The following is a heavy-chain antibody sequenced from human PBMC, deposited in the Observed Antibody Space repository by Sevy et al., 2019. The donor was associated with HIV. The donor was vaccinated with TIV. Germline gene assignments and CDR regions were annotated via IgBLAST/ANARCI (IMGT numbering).Heavy chain of an antibody. CDR1: GFTFSSYA. V-gene: IGHV3-23*01. CDR2: ISGSGGST. CDR3: AKVGLAYCGGDCYSKAQGYFQH. J-gene: IGHJ1*01. Sequence: GGSLRLSCAASGFTFSSYAINWVRQAPGKGLEWVSAISGSGGSTYYADSVKGRFTISRDNSKNTLYLQMNSLRAEDTAVYYCAKVGLAYCGGDCYSKAQGYFQHWGQGTLVTVSS. D-gene: IGHD2-21*02.